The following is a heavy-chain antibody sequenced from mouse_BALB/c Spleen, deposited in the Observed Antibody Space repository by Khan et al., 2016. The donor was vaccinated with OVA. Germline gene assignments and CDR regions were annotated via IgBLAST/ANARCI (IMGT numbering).Heavy chain of an antibody. CDR2: TSYSGST. Sequence: VQLKQSGPGLVKPSQSLSLTCTVTGYSITSDYAWNWIRQFPGNKLEWMGYTSYSGSTSYNPSLKSRISITRNTSKNQFFLQLNSVTTEDTATXYCARDYGSSYYYFDYWGQGTTLTVSS. CDR3: ARDYGSSYYYFDY. V-gene: IGHV3-2*02. CDR1: GYSITSDYA. J-gene: IGHJ2*01. D-gene: IGHD1-1*01.